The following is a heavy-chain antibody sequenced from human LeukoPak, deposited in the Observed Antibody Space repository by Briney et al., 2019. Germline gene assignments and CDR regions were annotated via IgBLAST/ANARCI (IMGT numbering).Heavy chain of an antibody. V-gene: IGHV3-NL1*01. CDR3: VKGSGAARPYYFDY. CDR2: IYSGGST. Sequence: GGSLRLSCAASGFIFSTYGMHWVRQAPGKGLEWVSVIYSGGSTYYADSVKGRFTISRDNSENTLYLQMNTLRADDTALYFCVKGSGAARPYYFDYWGQGTLVTVSS. J-gene: IGHJ4*02. D-gene: IGHD6-6*01. CDR1: GFIFSTYG.